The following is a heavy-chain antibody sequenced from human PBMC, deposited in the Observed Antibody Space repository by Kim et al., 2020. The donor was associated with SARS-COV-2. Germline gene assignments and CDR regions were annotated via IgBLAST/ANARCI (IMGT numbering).Heavy chain of an antibody. CDR1: GGSISSYY. CDR2: IYTSGST. J-gene: IGHJ6*02. CDR3: ARGGAAAEPYYYYGMDV. D-gene: IGHD6-13*01. V-gene: IGHV4-4*07. Sequence: SETLSLTCTVSGGSISSYYWSWIRQPAGKGLEWIGRIYTSGSTNYNPSLKSRVTMSVDTSKNQFSLKLSSVTAADTAVYYCARGGAAAEPYYYYGMDVWGQGTTVTVSS.